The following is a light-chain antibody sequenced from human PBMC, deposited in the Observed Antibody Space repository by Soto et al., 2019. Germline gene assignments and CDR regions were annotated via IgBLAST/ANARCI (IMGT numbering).Light chain of an antibody. Sequence: ELVLTQSPGTLPLSPGERATLSCRASQSVSSSYLAWYQQKPGQAPRLLIYGASSRATGIPDRFSGSGSGTDFTLTISRLEPEDFAVYYCQQYGSSPSTFGQGTKVDIK. J-gene: IGKJ1*01. V-gene: IGKV3-20*01. CDR2: GAS. CDR3: QQYGSSPST. CDR1: QSVSSSY.